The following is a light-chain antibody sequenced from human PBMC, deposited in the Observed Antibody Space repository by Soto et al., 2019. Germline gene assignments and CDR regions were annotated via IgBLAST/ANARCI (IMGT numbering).Light chain of an antibody. CDR1: QGIRTD. Sequence: AIQMTQSPSSLSASVGDRVTITCRASQGIRTDLGWYQQKPGKAPKLLIYAASSLPSGVPSRFSGSGSGTDFTLTISSLKPEDFATYYCLQDYNYPWTFGQGTKVEIK. J-gene: IGKJ1*01. V-gene: IGKV1-6*01. CDR3: LQDYNYPWT. CDR2: AAS.